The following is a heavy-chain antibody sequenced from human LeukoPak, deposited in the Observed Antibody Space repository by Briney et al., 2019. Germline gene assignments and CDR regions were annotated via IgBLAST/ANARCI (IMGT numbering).Heavy chain of an antibody. CDR3: ARHHSSGWYYFDY. V-gene: IGHV4-39*01. D-gene: IGHD6-19*01. J-gene: IGHJ4*02. Sequence: PSETVSLTCTVSGGSISSSSYYWGGIRQPPGKGLGWIGSIYYSGSNYYNPSLKSRVTISVDTSKNQFSLKLSSATAADTAVYYCARHHSSGWYYFDYWGQGTLVTVSS. CDR1: GGSISSSSYY. CDR2: IYYSGSN.